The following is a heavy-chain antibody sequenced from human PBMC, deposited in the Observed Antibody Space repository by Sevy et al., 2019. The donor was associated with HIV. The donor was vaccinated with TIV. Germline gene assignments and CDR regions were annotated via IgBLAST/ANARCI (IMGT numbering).Heavy chain of an antibody. J-gene: IGHJ3*02. CDR1: GGSINSDH. CDR2: VYYTGGN. Sequence: SETLSLTCNVSGGSINSDHWNWIRQPPGKGLECIGYVYYTGGNNYNHSLKNRVTISVDRTKNQFSLKLASVTAADTAVYYCARRKDFDIWGQGTMVTVSS. V-gene: IGHV4-59*08. CDR3: ARRKDFDI.